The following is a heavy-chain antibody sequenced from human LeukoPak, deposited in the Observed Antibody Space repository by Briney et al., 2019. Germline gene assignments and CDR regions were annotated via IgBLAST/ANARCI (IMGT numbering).Heavy chain of an antibody. V-gene: IGHV3-7*01. J-gene: IGHJ4*02. D-gene: IGHD1-26*01. CDR3: ARDGRPLDS. CDR2: IKEDGTEI. Sequence: QAGGSLRLSCAASGFTFSTSWMSWVRQAPGKGLEWVANIKEDGTEIYYMDSVKGRFTISRDNAKNSLYLQMNSLRAEDTAVYYCARDGRPLDSWGQGTLVTVSS. CDR1: GFTFSTSW.